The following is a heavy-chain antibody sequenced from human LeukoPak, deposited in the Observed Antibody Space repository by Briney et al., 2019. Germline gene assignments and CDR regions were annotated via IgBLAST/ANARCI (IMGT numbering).Heavy chain of an antibody. CDR1: GGSISSSTYY. V-gene: IGHV4-39*07. J-gene: IGHJ4*02. D-gene: IGHD2-21*02. CDR3: AREAYCGGDCYSGFDY. CDR2: IYYSGNT. Sequence: ASETLSLTCTVSGGSISSSTYYWGWIRQPPGKGLEWIGSIYYSGNTYYKPSLKSRVTISVDTSRNQFSLKLNSVTAADTAVYYCAREAYCGGDCYSGFDYWGQGTLVTVSS.